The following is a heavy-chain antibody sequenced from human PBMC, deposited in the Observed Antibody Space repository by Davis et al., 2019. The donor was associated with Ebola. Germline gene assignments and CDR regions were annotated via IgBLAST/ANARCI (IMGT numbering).Heavy chain of an antibody. V-gene: IGHV4-34*01. D-gene: IGHD3-3*01. CDR1: GGSISSYY. J-gene: IGHJ3*02. CDR2: INHSGST. CDR3: ARVITIFGQRGAFDI. Sequence: SETLSLTCTVSGGSISSYYWSWIRQPPGKGLEWIGEINHSGSTNYNPSLKSRVTISVDTSKNQFSLKLSSVTAADTAVYYCARVITIFGQRGAFDIWGQGTMVTVSS.